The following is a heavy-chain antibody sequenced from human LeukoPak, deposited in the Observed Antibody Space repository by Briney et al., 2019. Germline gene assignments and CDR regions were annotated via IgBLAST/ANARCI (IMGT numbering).Heavy chain of an antibody. V-gene: IGHV3-21*04. CDR2: ISSSSSYI. CDR1: GFTFSSYS. CDR3: ARGRLKRWLQLRNWINQGDY. D-gene: IGHD5-24*01. Sequence: GGSLRLSCAASGFTFSSYSMNWVRQAPGKGLEWVSSISSSSSYIYYADSVKGRFTISRDNAKNSLYLQMNSLRAEDTAVYYCARGRLKRWLQLRNWINQGDYWGQGTLVTVSS. J-gene: IGHJ4*02.